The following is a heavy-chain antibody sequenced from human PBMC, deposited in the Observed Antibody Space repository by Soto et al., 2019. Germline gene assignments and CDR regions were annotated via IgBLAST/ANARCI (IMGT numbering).Heavy chain of an antibody. D-gene: IGHD6-19*01. CDR1: GGSISSSSYY. J-gene: IGHJ4*02. Sequence: QLQLQESGPGLVKPSETLSLTCTVSGGSISSSSYYWGWIRQPPGKGLEWIGSIYYSGSTYYNPSLKSRVTISVDTSKNQFSLKLSSVTAADTAVYYCARVDSSGWYGGGAFAYWGQGTLVTVSS. CDR3: ARVDSSGWYGGGAFAY. V-gene: IGHV4-39*01. CDR2: IYYSGST.